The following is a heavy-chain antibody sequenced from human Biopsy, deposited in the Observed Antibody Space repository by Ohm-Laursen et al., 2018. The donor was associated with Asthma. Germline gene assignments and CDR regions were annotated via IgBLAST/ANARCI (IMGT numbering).Heavy chain of an antibody. CDR3: ARTYYDFLTGQVKDVFGA. V-gene: IGHV1-3*04. D-gene: IGHD3-9*01. CDR2: VNTGNGDT. CDR1: GYNFISFA. J-gene: IGHJ3*01. Sequence: SVKVSCKSSGYNFISFAIHWVRQAPGQRLEWMGWVNTGNGDTKYSQKFQGRVTITRDTSASTAYMELRSLRSEDTATYYCARTYYDFLTGQVKDVFGAWGQGTMVTVSS.